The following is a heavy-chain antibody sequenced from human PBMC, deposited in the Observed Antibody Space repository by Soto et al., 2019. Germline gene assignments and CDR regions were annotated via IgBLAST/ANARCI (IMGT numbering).Heavy chain of an antibody. CDR1: GFNFSDYY. Sequence: PGGSLRLSCSVSGFNFSDYYMNWIRQTPVKGLEWVSSILSLESHKYYAASVMGRFSISRDNAKKSLFLQMNNLRAEDTGIYFCATGLKDASNRPSFGSWGTGTPVTVSS. CDR3: ATGLKDASNRPSFGS. CDR2: ILSLESHK. V-gene: IGHV3-11*01. J-gene: IGHJ6*04. D-gene: IGHD3-16*01.